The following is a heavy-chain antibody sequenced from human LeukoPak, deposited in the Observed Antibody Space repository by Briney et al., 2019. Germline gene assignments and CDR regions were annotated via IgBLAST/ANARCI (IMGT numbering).Heavy chain of an antibody. V-gene: IGHV1-69*13. D-gene: IGHD3-3*01. CDR2: IIPIFGTA. CDR1: GGTFSSYA. Sequence: SVKVSCKASGGTFSSYAISWVRQAPGQGLEWMGGIIPIFGTANYAQKFQGRVTITADESTSTAYMELSSLRSEDTAVYYCARIRFLEATYYYYGMDVWGQGTTVTVSS. CDR3: ARIRFLEATYYYYGMDV. J-gene: IGHJ6*02.